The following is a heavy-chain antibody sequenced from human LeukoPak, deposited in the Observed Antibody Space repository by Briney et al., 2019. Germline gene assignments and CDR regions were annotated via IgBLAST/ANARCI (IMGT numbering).Heavy chain of an antibody. D-gene: IGHD3-22*01. CDR1: GFTFSSYS. V-gene: IGHV3-48*01. CDR2: ISSSSSTI. CDR3: ARGYYDSSGYQYYYYYMDV. Sequence: GGSLRLSCAASGFTFSSYSMNWVRQAPGKGLEWVSYISSSSSTIYYADSVKGRFTISRDNAKNSLYLQMNSLRAEDTAVYYCARGYYDSSGYQYYYYYMDVWGKGTTVTVSS. J-gene: IGHJ6*03.